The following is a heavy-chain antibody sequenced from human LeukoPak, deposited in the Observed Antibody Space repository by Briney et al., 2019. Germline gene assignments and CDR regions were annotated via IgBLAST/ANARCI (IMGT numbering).Heavy chain of an antibody. CDR3: AKSPGFFTAEYFQH. V-gene: IGHV3-7*03. D-gene: IGHD1-14*01. CDR1: GFTFSSYW. Sequence: GGSLRLSCAASGFTFSSYWMSWVRQAPGKGLEWVANIKQDGSEKYYVDSVKGRSTISRDNSKNTLYLQMNSLRAEDTAVYYCAKSPGFFTAEYFQHWGQGTLVTVSS. CDR2: IKQDGSEK. J-gene: IGHJ1*01.